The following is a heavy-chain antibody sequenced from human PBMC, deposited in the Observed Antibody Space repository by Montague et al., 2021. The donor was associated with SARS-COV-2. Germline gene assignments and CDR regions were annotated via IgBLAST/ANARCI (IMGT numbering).Heavy chain of an antibody. CDR3: AREKARITIFGAPRGYMDV. V-gene: IGHV3-48*03. Sequence: SLRLSCAASGFTFSGYEMNWVRQAPGKGLEWVSYISSSGSTIYYADSVKGQFTISRDNAKNSLYLQMNSLRAEDTAVYYCAREKARITIFGAPRGYMDVWGKGTTVTVSS. CDR1: GFTFSGYE. J-gene: IGHJ6*03. D-gene: IGHD3-3*01. CDR2: ISSSGSTI.